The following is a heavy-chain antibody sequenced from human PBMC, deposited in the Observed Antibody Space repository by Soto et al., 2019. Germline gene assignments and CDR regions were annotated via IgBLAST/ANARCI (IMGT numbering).Heavy chain of an antibody. CDR3: ARGGQGGDYFDY. CDR2: INSDGSST. Sequence: GGSLRLSCAASGFTFSSYWMHWVRQAPGKGLVWVSRINSDGSSTTYADSVRGRFTISRDNAKNTLYLQMNSLRAEDTAVYYCARGGQGGDYFDYWGQGTLVTVSS. CDR1: GFTFSSYW. V-gene: IGHV3-74*01. D-gene: IGHD3-16*01. J-gene: IGHJ4*02.